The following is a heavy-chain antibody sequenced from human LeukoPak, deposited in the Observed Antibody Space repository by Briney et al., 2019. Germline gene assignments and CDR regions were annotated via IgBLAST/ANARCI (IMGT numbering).Heavy chain of an antibody. Sequence: SETLSLPCAVPGGSFSGYYWSWIRQPPGKGLEWIGEINHSGSTNYNPSLKSRVTISVDTSKNQLSLKLSSVTAADTAVYYCARVRYYCSSTSCYAPSYYYYGMDVWGQGTTVTVSS. D-gene: IGHD2-2*01. CDR2: INHSGST. CDR3: ARVRYYCSSTSCYAPSYYYYGMDV. V-gene: IGHV4-34*01. J-gene: IGHJ6*02. CDR1: GGSFSGYY.